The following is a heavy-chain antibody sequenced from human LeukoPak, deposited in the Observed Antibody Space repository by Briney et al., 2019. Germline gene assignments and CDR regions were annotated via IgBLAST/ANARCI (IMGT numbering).Heavy chain of an antibody. V-gene: IGHV3-30*02. J-gene: IGHJ4*02. Sequence: QPGGSLRLSCAASGFTFSSYGMHWARQAPGKGLEWVAFIRYDGSNKYYADSVKGRFTISRDNSKNTLYLQMNSLRAEDTAVCYCAKDREQWPPTYFDYWGQGTLVTVSS. CDR1: GFTFSSYG. CDR3: AKDREQWPPTYFDY. CDR2: IRYDGSNK. D-gene: IGHD6-19*01.